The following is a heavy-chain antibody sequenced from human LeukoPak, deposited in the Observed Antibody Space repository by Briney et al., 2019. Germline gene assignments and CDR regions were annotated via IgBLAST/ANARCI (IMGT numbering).Heavy chain of an antibody. D-gene: IGHD2-15*01. CDR3: ARGYCSGGSCYVDYYYMDV. V-gene: IGHV3-48*01. Sequence: PGGSLRLSCAASGFTFSSYSMNWVRQAPGKGLGWVSYISSSSRTIYYAGSVKGRFTISRDNAKNSLYLQMNSLRAEDTAVYYCARGYCSGGSCYVDYYYMDVWGKGTTVTVSS. CDR1: GFTFSSYS. J-gene: IGHJ6*03. CDR2: ISSSSRTI.